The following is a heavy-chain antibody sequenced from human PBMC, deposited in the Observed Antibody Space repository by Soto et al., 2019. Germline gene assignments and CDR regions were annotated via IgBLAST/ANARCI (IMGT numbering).Heavy chain of an antibody. Sequence: ASVKVSCKASGYTFTSYGISWVRQAPGQGLEWMGWISAYNGNTNYAQKLQGRVTMTRDTSTSTVYMELSSLRSEDTAVYYCARDGYGNHDAFDSWGQGTMVTVSS. V-gene: IGHV1-18*01. J-gene: IGHJ3*02. CDR3: ARDGYGNHDAFDS. CDR1: GYTFTSYG. CDR2: ISAYNGNT. D-gene: IGHD4-4*01.